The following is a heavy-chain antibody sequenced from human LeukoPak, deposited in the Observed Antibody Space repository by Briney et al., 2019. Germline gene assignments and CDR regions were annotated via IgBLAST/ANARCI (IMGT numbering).Heavy chain of an antibody. V-gene: IGHV1-2*02. CDR3: ARDHWEPTVLNTEDIVVVPAAIYNWFDP. CDR2: INPNSGGT. J-gene: IGHJ5*02. D-gene: IGHD2-2*02. CDR1: GYTFTGYY. Sequence: GASVKVSCKASGYTFTGYYMHWVRQAPGQGLEWMGWINPNSGGTNYAQKFQGGVTMTRDTSISTAYMELSRLRSDDTAVYYCARDHWEPTVLNTEDIVVVPAAIYNWFDPWGQGTLVTVSS.